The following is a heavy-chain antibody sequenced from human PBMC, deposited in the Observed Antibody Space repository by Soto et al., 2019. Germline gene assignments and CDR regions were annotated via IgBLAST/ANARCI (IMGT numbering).Heavy chain of an antibody. V-gene: IGHV3-23*01. D-gene: IGHD6-13*01. CDR1: GFFFSSYA. CDR3: AKDAAMVSSTFNYFDY. CDR2: IGGSGGYK. J-gene: IGHJ4*02. Sequence: GGSLRLSCAASGFFFSSYAMSWVRQAPGKGLEWVSGIGGSGGYKSYADSVKGRFTISRDNSKNTLYLQMESLGAEDTAVYYCAKDAAMVSSTFNYFDYWGQGTLVTVSS.